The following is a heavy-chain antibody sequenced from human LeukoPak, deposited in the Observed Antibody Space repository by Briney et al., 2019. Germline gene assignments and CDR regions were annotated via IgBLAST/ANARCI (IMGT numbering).Heavy chain of an antibody. D-gene: IGHD3-9*01. V-gene: IGHV4-59*01. CDR1: GGSFSGYY. CDR3: AREVRYFDWLPPYYYYYMDV. J-gene: IGHJ6*03. Sequence: PSETLSLTCAVYGGSFSGYYWSWIRQPPGKGLEWIGYIYYSGSTNYNPSLKSRVTISVDTSKNQFSLKLSSVTAADTAVYYCAREVRYFDWLPPYYYYYMDVWGKGTTVTVSS. CDR2: IYYSGST.